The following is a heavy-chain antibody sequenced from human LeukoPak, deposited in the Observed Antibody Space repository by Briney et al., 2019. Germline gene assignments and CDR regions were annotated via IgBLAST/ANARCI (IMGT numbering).Heavy chain of an antibody. Sequence: GGSLRLSWAASGFTFDDYAMHWVRQAPGKGLEWVSGISWNSGSIGYADSVKGRFTISRDNAKNSLYLQMNSLRAEDTALYYCAKDLRYSSGWYGGFDYWGQGTLVTVSS. CDR1: GFTFDDYA. J-gene: IGHJ4*02. V-gene: IGHV3-9*01. D-gene: IGHD6-19*01. CDR2: ISWNSGSI. CDR3: AKDLRYSSGWYGGFDY.